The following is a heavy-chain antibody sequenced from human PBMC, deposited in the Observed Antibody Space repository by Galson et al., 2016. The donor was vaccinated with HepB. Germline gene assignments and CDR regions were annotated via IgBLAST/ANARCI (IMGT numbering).Heavy chain of an antibody. Sequence: SLRLSCAASGLTLSSVWMNWVRQAPGKGLEWVGRIKSKASGGTTDYVAPVKGRFTISRDDSENILYLQMNSLKTEDTAVDYCGDYYHSGSYYPWGQGTLVTVSA. CDR2: IKSKASGGTT. V-gene: IGHV3-15*07. CDR3: GDYYHSGSYYP. J-gene: IGHJ4*02. CDR1: GLTLSSVW. D-gene: IGHD3-10*01.